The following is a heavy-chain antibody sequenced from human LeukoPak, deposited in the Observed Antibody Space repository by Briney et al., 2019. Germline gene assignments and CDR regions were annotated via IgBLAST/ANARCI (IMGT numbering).Heavy chain of an antibody. CDR2: ISVDGSHT. CDR3: AKSYDTSGRRAFDI. V-gene: IGHV3-23*01. D-gene: IGHD3-22*01. J-gene: IGHJ3*02. CDR1: GFTFGGYA. Sequence: RGSLRLSCAASGFTFGGYAMSWVRQAPGKGLEWVSAISVDGSHTYYADSVKGRFTISRDNSKNTLYLQMNSLRAEDTAVYYCAKSYDTSGRRAFDIWGQGTMVTVSS.